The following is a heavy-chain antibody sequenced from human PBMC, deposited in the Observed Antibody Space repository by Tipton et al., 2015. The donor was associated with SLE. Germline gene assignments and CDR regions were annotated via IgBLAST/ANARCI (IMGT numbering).Heavy chain of an antibody. J-gene: IGHJ4*02. CDR1: GGSISGYQ. D-gene: IGHD2-15*01. CDR3: ARGDMTSRSLNY. CDR2: VYDIGTT. Sequence: TLSLTCTVSGGSISGYQWSWIRQSPQKGLEWIGYVYDIGTTNYNPSVMSRVIVSMDTSRNQVSLKLLSVTAADTAVYYCARGDMTSRSLNYWGQGALVTASS. V-gene: IGHV4-59*12.